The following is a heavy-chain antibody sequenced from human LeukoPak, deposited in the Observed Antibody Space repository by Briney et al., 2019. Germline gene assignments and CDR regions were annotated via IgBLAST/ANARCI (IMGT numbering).Heavy chain of an antibody. CDR1: GYTFTGYY. D-gene: IGHD4-17*01. CDR2: INPNSGGT. Sequence: ASVKVSCKASGYTFTGYYMHWVRQAPGQGLEWMGRINPNSGGTNYAQKFQGRVTMIRDTSISTAYMELSRLRSDDTAVYYCARAYGDYALNFGYWGQGTLVTVSS. V-gene: IGHV1-2*06. CDR3: ARAYGDYALNFGY. J-gene: IGHJ4*02.